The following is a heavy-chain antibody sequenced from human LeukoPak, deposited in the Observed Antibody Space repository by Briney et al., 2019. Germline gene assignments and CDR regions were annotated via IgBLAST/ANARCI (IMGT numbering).Heavy chain of an antibody. Sequence: ASVKVSCKASGGTFSSYAISWVRQAPGQGLEWMGRIIPILGIANYAQKFQGRVTITADKSTSTAYMELSSLRSEDTAVYYCARDRSRRGYSYGLHSNNDYWGQGTLVTVSS. J-gene: IGHJ4*02. D-gene: IGHD5-18*01. CDR2: IIPILGIA. CDR3: ARDRSRRGYSYGLHSNNDY. V-gene: IGHV1-69*04. CDR1: GGTFSSYA.